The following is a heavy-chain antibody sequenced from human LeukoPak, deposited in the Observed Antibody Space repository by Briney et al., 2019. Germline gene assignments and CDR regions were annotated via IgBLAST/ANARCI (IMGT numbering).Heavy chain of an antibody. Sequence: SVKVPCKASGGTFSSYAISWVRQAPGQGLEWMGGIIPIFGTANYAQKFQGRVTITTDESTSTAYMELSSLRSEDTAVYYCARATYYYDSSGSYYYYYYMDVWGKGTTVTVSS. J-gene: IGHJ6*03. CDR2: IIPIFGTA. V-gene: IGHV1-69*05. CDR1: GGTFSSYA. CDR3: ARATYYYDSSGSYYYYYYMDV. D-gene: IGHD3-22*01.